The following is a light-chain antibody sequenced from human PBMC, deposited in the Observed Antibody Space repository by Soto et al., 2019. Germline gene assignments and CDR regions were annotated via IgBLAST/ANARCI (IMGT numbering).Light chain of an antibody. CDR3: QQYGSSPT. CDR1: QSVISDY. V-gene: IGKV3-20*01. CDR2: GAS. J-gene: IGKJ1*01. Sequence: EIVLTQSPGTLSLSPGERATLSCMASQSVISDYLAWYQQKPGLAPRLLIYGASSRATGIPDRFSGSGSGTDFTLTISRLEPEDFAVYYCQQYGSSPTFGQGTKVEIK.